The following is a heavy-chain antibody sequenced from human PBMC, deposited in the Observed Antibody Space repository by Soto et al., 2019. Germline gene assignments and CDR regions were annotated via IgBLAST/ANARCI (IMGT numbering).Heavy chain of an antibody. Sequence: EVQLVESGGGLVQPGGSLRLSCAASGFTVSSNYMSWVRQAPGKGLEWVSVIYSGDSTYYADSVKGRFIISRDNSKNTLYLQMNSLRAEDTAVFYCAREMYGSGRTTAYFDYWGQGTLVTVSS. CDR3: AREMYGSGRTTAYFDY. V-gene: IGHV3-66*01. CDR1: GFTVSSNY. J-gene: IGHJ4*02. CDR2: IYSGDST. D-gene: IGHD3-10*01.